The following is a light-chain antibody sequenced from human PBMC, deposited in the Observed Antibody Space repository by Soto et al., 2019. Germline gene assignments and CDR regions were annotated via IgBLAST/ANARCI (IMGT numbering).Light chain of an antibody. J-gene: IGKJ1*01. Sequence: DIQMTQSPSTLSPSVGDRVIITFRASQSISNKLAWYQQKPGKAPKVLIFDASTLESGVPSRFSASGSGTEFSLTISSLQPDDSATYYCQHYGFLWTLGQGTKVDIK. CDR1: QSISNK. V-gene: IGKV1-5*01. CDR3: QHYGFLWT. CDR2: DAS.